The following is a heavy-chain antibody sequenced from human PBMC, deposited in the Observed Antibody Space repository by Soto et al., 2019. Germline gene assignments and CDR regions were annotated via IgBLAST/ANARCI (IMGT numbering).Heavy chain of an antibody. Sequence: PGGSLRLSCAASGFAVGGFYMNWVRQAPGKGLEWVSVVFTTGTTYYADSVKGRFTISRDDSKNTLYLQMNSLRAEDTAVYYCARDRYCYGFDYWGQGTVVTVSS. D-gene: IGHD5-18*01. V-gene: IGHV3-53*01. J-gene: IGHJ4*02. CDR2: VFTTGTT. CDR3: ARDRYCYGFDY. CDR1: GFAVGGFY.